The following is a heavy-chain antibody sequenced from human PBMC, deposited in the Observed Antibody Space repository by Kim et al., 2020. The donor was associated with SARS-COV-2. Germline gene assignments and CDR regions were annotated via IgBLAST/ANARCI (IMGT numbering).Heavy chain of an antibody. CDR2: ISGSGGST. D-gene: IGHD6-13*01. CDR1: GFTFSSYA. CDR3: AKSVGALIAAAGLYYYYGMDV. J-gene: IGHJ6*02. V-gene: IGHV3-23*01. Sequence: GGSLRLSCAASGFTFSSYAMSWVRQAPGKGLEWVSAISGSGGSTYYADSVKGRFTISRDNSKNTLYLQMNSLRAEDTAVYYCAKSVGALIAAAGLYYYYGMDVWGQGTTVTVSS.